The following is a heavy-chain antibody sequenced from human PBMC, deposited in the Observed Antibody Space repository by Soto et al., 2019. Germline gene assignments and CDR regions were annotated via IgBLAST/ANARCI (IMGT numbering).Heavy chain of an antibody. D-gene: IGHD1-26*01. CDR3: ARVQEWELRVYFDY. Sequence: GASVKVSCKASGYSFTRYYMHWVRQAPGQGPEWMGIINPSGGSTSYAQKFQGRVTMTRDTSTSTAYMELSSLRSEDTAVYYCARVQEWELRVYFDYWGQGTLVTVSS. J-gene: IGHJ4*02. CDR2: INPSGGST. CDR1: GYSFTRYY. V-gene: IGHV1-46*01.